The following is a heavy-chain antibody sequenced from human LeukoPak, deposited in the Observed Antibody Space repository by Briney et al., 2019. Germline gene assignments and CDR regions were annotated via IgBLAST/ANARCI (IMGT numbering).Heavy chain of an antibody. D-gene: IGHD5-24*01. V-gene: IGHV4-59*01. CDR1: GGSISSYY. Sequence: SETLSLTCTASGGSISSYYWSWIRQPPGKGLEWIGYIYYSGSTNYNPSLKSRVTISVDTSKNQFSLKLSSVTAADTAVYYCARGAMTTTSTFDYWGQGTLVTVSS. CDR3: ARGAMTTTSTFDY. J-gene: IGHJ4*02. CDR2: IYYSGST.